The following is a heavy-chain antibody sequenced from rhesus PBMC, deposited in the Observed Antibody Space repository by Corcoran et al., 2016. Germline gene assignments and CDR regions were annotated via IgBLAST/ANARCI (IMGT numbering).Heavy chain of an antibody. J-gene: IGHJ6*01. Sequence: QLQLQESGPGLVKPSETLSVTCTVSGGSISRTSWSWIRQPPGKGLEWVGRIYGSGSSTNYNPSLKSRVTLSVDTSKNQLSLKLSSVTAADTAVYYCARLYSWSYGLDSWGQGVVVTVSS. CDR3: ARLYSWSYGLDS. V-gene: IGHV4-169*01. D-gene: IGHD1-1-1*01. CDR1: GGSISRTS. CDR2: IYGSGSST.